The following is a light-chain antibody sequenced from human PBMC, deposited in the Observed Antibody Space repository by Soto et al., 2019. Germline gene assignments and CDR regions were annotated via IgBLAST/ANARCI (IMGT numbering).Light chain of an antibody. Sequence: DIQMTQSPSSLSASVGDRVTITCRASQGVDKSLVWIQQKPGKVPRALIYGASILQSGAPSKFSGSGSGTDFTLTISTLQPEDFATYYCLQYKFYPCTFGPGTKVEIK. V-gene: IGKV1-16*02. CDR1: QGVDKS. CDR2: GAS. CDR3: LQYKFYPCT. J-gene: IGKJ3*01.